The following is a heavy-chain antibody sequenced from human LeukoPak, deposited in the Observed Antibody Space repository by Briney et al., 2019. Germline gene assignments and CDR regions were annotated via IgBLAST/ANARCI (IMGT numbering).Heavy chain of an antibody. CDR1: GFTFNTYT. J-gene: IGHJ4*02. D-gene: IGHD3-10*01. CDR3: AKGTERYREVSSFDS. CDR2: ISGRGDGT. Sequence: GGSLRLSCAASGFTFNTYTMNWVGQAPGKGLEWVSAISGRGDGTYYADFVKGRFTISRDNSKNTLFLQMNSLRVEDTATYYCAKGTERYREVSSFDSWGRGTLVAVSS. V-gene: IGHV3-23*01.